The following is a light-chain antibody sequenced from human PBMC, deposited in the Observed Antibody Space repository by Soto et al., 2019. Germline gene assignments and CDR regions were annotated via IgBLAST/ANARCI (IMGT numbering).Light chain of an antibody. Sequence: QSVLSQPPSASGTPGQTVIISCSGSRSDIGSNFVNWYQHLPGTAPKLLIYNSNQRPLGVPDRFSGSKSGTSASLAISGLRSEDEADYYCASWDDSLTGPVFATGTKVTVL. CDR1: RSDIGSNF. CDR2: NSN. CDR3: ASWDDSLTGPV. J-gene: IGLJ1*01. V-gene: IGLV1-44*01.